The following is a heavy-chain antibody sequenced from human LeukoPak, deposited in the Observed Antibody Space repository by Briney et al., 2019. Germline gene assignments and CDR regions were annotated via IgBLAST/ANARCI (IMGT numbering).Heavy chain of an antibody. D-gene: IGHD6-13*01. J-gene: IGHJ4*02. CDR3: ARGGELYSSSWYGPFFNFDY. V-gene: IGHV3-11*01. CDR2: ISSSGSTI. Sequence: PGGSLRLSCAASGFTFSDYYMSWIRQAPGKGLEWVSYISSSGSTIYYADSVKGRFTISRDNAKNSLYLQMNSLRAEDTAVYYCARGGELYSSSWYGPFFNFDYWGQGTLVTVSS. CDR1: GFTFSDYY.